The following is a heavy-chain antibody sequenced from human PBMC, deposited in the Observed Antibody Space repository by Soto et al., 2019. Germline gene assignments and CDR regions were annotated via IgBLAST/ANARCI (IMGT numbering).Heavy chain of an antibody. CDR3: AKTYYYDSAGYYAPFDP. CDR2: IDPSDSYT. Sequence: LKISCKGSGYSFTSYWIIWVRQMPGKGLEWMGRIDPSDSYTNYSPSSQGRVTISVDKSINTAYLQWSSLKASDTAMYYCAKTYYYDSAGYYAPFDPWGQGTLVTVSS. CDR1: GYSFTSYW. J-gene: IGHJ5*02. D-gene: IGHD3-22*01. V-gene: IGHV5-10-1*01.